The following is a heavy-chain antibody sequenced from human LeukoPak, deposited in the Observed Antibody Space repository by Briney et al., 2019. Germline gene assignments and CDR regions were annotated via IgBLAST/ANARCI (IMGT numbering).Heavy chain of an antibody. V-gene: IGHV4-59*08. CDR2: IYYSGST. CDR3: ARGPPDYADSYFDY. Sequence: NTSETLSLTCTVSGGSVSSYYWSWIRQPPGKGLEWIGYIYYSGSTNYNPSLKSRVTISVDTSKNQFSLKLSSVTAADTAVYYCARGPPDYADSYFDYWGQGTLVTVSS. J-gene: IGHJ4*02. CDR1: GGSVSSYY. D-gene: IGHD4-17*01.